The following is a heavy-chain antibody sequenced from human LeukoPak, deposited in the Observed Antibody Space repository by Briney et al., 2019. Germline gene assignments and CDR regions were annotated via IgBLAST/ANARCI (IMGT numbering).Heavy chain of an antibody. D-gene: IGHD4-23*01. J-gene: IGHJ4*02. CDR2: IYYSGST. CDR3: ARDHGGDPGY. Sequence: SETLSLTCTVSGGSISSSSYYWSWIRQPPGKGLEWIGYIYYSGSTNYNPSLKSRVTISVDTSKNQFSLKLSSVTAADTAVYYCARDHGGDPGYWGQGTLVTVSS. CDR1: GGSISSSSYY. V-gene: IGHV4-61*01.